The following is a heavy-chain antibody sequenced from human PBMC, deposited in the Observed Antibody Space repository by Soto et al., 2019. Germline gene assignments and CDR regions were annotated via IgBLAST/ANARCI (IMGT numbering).Heavy chain of an antibody. V-gene: IGHV4-31*03. CDR2: ISHSGRT. J-gene: IGHJ4*02. CDR1: GGYISSAAYY. D-gene: IGHD5-18*01. Sequence: QVQLQESGPGLVKPSQTLTLSCTVSGGYISSAAYYWSWTRQHPGKGLEWIGYISHSGRTYYTPSLTSRGIISADTSKNQFSLNLTSVTAADTSVYYCAREYTYGSNFFDCWGQGALVTVSS. CDR3: AREYTYGSNFFDC.